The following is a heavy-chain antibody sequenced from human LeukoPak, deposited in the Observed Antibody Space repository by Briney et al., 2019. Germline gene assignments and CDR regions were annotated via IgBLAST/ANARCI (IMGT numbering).Heavy chain of an antibody. CDR2: INPSGGST. D-gene: IGHD3-22*01. CDR1: GYTFTSYY. CDR3: ARDLQGYYDSSGYYRDAFEI. J-gene: IGHJ3*02. V-gene: IGHV1-46*01. Sequence: GASVKVSCKASGYTFTSYYMHWVRQAPGQGLEWMGIINPSGGSTSYAQKFQGRVTMTRDMSTSTVYMELSSLRSEDTAVYYCARDLQGYYDSSGYYRDAFEIWGQGTMVTVSS.